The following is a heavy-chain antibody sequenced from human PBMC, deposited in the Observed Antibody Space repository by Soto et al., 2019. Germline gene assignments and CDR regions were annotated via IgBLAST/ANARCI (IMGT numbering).Heavy chain of an antibody. J-gene: IGHJ6*02. Sequence: GGTLRLSCAASGFTFSSYAMHWVRQAPGKGLEWVAVISYDGSNKYYADSVKGRFTISRDNSKNTLYLQMNSLRAEDTAVYYCARDLSNYGSGSLDVWGQGTTVTVSS. CDR2: ISYDGSNK. V-gene: IGHV3-30-3*01. CDR3: ARDLSNYGSGSLDV. CDR1: GFTFSSYA. D-gene: IGHD3-10*01.